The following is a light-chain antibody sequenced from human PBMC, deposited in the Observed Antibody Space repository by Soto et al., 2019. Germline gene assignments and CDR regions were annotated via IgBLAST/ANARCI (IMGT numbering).Light chain of an antibody. CDR1: QSVSSSY. CDR2: GAS. Sequence: EIVLTQSPGTLSLSPGERATLSCRASQSVSSSYLAWYQQKPGQAPRLLIYGASSRDTGIPDRFSGSGSGTDFTLTISRLEPEDFAVYYCHQYGSLYTFGQGNKLEIK. V-gene: IGKV3-20*01. J-gene: IGKJ2*01. CDR3: HQYGSLYT.